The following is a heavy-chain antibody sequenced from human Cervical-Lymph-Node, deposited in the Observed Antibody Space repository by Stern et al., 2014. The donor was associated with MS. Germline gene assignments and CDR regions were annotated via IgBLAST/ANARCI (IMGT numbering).Heavy chain of an antibody. D-gene: IGHD5-12*01. Sequence: MQLVESGAEVKKPGASVKVSCKASGYTFTDYYVHWLRQAPGQGLEWLGVINPLGGSTNYAQKFQDRVTMTGDTSTSTVYMEVSSLTSEDTALYYCARISGDSGAYWGQGTLVTVSS. CDR2: INPLGGST. J-gene: IGHJ4*02. CDR1: GYTFTDYY. CDR3: ARISGDSGAY. V-gene: IGHV1-46*01.